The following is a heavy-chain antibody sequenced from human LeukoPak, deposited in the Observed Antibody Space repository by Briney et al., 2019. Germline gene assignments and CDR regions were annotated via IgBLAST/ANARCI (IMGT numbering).Heavy chain of an antibody. CDR1: GFTFSNAW. Sequence: GGSLRLSCAASGFTFSNAWMSWVRQAPGKGLQWVGRIKSKTDGGTTDYVAPVKGRFTILRDDSKNTLYLQMNRLKTEDTAVYYCTTATAANDYWGQGTLVTVSS. CDR3: TTATAANDY. J-gene: IGHJ4*02. CDR2: IKSKTDGGTT. V-gene: IGHV3-15*01. D-gene: IGHD6-13*01.